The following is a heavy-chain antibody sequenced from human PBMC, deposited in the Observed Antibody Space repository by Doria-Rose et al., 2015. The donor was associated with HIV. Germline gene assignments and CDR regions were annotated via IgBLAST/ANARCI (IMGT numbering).Heavy chain of an antibody. CDR1: GVSLSSPGMG. CDR3: ARIKSSRWYHKYYFDF. CDR2: IFSDDER. J-gene: IGHJ4*02. Sequence: QVTLKESGPVLVKPTETLTLTCTVSGVSLSSPGMGVSWIRQPPGKALEWLANIFSDDERSYKTSLKSRLTIYRDTSKSQVVLTMTDMDPVDTATYYCARIKSSRWYHKYYFDFWGQGTLVIVSA. V-gene: IGHV2-26*01. D-gene: IGHD6-13*01.